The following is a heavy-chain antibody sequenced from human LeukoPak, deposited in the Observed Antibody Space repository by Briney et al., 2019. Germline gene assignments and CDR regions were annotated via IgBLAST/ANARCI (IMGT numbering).Heavy chain of an antibody. CDR2: IHASGDT. D-gene: IGHD6-13*01. CDR1: GGTTSIYY. Sequence: SETLSLTCTVSGGTTSIYYWIWIRQIAGKGLEWIGRIHASGDTTYNPSLKSRVTMSLDTSKNQFSLKLSSVTAADTAVYYCARVAAAGKFDYWGQGTLVTVSS. J-gene: IGHJ4*02. V-gene: IGHV4-4*07. CDR3: ARVAAAGKFDY.